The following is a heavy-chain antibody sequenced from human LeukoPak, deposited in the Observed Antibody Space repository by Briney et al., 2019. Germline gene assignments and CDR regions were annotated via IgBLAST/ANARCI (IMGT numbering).Heavy chain of an antibody. D-gene: IGHD3-10*01. CDR1: GFTFSSYS. V-gene: IGHV3-21*01. CDR2: ISSSSSYI. J-gene: IGHJ4*02. CDR3: ARDRHYYGSGSYYNEFDY. Sequence: GGSLRLSCAASGFTFSSYSMNWVRQAPGKGLEWVSSISSSSSYIYYADSVKGRFTISRDNAKNSLYLQMNSLRAEDTAVYCCARDRHYYGSGSYYNEFDYWGQGTLVTVSS.